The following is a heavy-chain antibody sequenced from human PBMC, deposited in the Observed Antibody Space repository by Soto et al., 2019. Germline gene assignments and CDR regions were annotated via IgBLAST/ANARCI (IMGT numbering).Heavy chain of an antibody. Sequence: GGSLRLSCAASGFTFSSYGMHWVRQAPGKGLEWVVVISYDGSNKYYADSVKGRFTISRDNSKNTLYLQMNSLRAEDTAVYYCANGPNFDYWGQGTLVTVSS. V-gene: IGHV3-30*18. J-gene: IGHJ4*02. CDR2: ISYDGSNK. CDR3: ANGPNFDY. CDR1: GFTFSSYG.